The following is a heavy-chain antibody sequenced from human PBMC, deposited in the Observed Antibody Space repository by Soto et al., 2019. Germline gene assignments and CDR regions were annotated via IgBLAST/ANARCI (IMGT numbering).Heavy chain of an antibody. Sequence: ASVKVSCKVSGYTLTELSMHWVRQAPGKGLEWMGGFDPEDGETIYAQKLQGRVTMTADTSTGTAYMELRSLRSDDTAVYYCARDPSYYYGSGSYSHYYGMDVWGQGTTVTVSS. D-gene: IGHD3-10*01. J-gene: IGHJ6*02. CDR1: GYTLTELS. V-gene: IGHV1-24*01. CDR2: FDPEDGET. CDR3: ARDPSYYYGSGSYSHYYGMDV.